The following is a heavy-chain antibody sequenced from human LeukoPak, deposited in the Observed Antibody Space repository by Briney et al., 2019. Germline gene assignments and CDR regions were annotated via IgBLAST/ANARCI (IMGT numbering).Heavy chain of an antibody. CDR3: ARSGFAFGYHYFDF. CDR2: ISTSNGDT. CDR1: GYFFTNYG. V-gene: IGHV1-18*01. J-gene: IGHJ4*02. Sequence: ASVKVSCKASGYFFTNYGFSWVRQAPSQGPEWMGWISTSNGDTKYAQKFQGRVTLTRDTSASTAYMDLRSLRSDDTAVYFCARSGFAFGYHYFDFWGQGTLVIVSS. D-gene: IGHD5-12*01.